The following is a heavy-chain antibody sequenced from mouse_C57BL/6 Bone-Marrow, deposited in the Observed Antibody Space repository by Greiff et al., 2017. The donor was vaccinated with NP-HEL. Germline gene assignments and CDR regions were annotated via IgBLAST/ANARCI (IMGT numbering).Heavy chain of an antibody. CDR2: INPGSGGT. CDR3: ARLGDYVAWFAY. D-gene: IGHD2-4*01. CDR1: GYAFTNYL. J-gene: IGHJ3*01. Sequence: VQLQQSGAELVRPGTSVKVSCKASGYAFTNYLIEWVKQRPGQGLEWIGVINPGSGGTNYNEKFKGKATLTADKSSSTAYMQLSSLTSEDSAVYFCARLGDYVAWFAYWGQGTLVTVSA. V-gene: IGHV1-54*01.